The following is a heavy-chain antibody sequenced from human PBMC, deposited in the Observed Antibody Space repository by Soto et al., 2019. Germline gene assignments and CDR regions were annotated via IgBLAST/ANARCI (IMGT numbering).Heavy chain of an antibody. J-gene: IGHJ6*02. Sequence: QVQLVQSGAEVKKPGASVKVSCKASGYTFTGYYMHWVRQAPGQGLEWMGWINPNSGGTNYAQKFQGWVTMTRDTSISTAYMELSRLRSDDTAVYYCARDLSSGWYSPNYYYGMDVWGQGTTVTVSS. V-gene: IGHV1-2*04. D-gene: IGHD6-19*01. CDR2: INPNSGGT. CDR1: GYTFTGYY. CDR3: ARDLSSGWYSPNYYYGMDV.